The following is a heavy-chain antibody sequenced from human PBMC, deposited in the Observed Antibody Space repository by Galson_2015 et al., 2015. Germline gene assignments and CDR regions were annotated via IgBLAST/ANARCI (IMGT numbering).Heavy chain of an antibody. Sequence: QSGAEVKKPGESLKISCKGSGYSFTSYWIGWVRQMPGKGLEWMGIIYPGDSDTRYSPSFQGQVTISADKSISTAYLQWSSLKASDAAMYYCARQGRDYYDSSGYYSFDAFDIRGQGTMVTVSS. CDR1: GYSFTSYW. D-gene: IGHD3-22*01. CDR3: ARQGRDYYDSSGYYSFDAFDI. J-gene: IGHJ3*02. CDR2: IYPGDSDT. V-gene: IGHV5-51*01.